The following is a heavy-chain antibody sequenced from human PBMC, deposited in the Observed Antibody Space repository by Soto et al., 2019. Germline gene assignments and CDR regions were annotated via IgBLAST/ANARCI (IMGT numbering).Heavy chain of an antibody. CDR1: GGSISSGDYY. D-gene: IGHD3-10*01. CDR2: IYYSATT. CDR3: DRGFRGVYFDF. Sequence: PSETLSLTCTVSGGSISSGDYYWSWIRQPPGKGLEWIGYIYYSATTYYNPSLKSRLTISIDTSKNQFSLKLSSVTAADTAMYFCDRGFRGVYFDFWGQGTLVTVS. V-gene: IGHV4-30-4*01. J-gene: IGHJ4*02.